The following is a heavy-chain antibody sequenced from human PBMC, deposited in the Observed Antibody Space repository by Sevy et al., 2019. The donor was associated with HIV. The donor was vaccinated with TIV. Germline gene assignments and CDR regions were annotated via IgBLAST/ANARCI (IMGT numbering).Heavy chain of an antibody. J-gene: IGHJ6*02. CDR3: ASSYDYGDYGLLYYYGMDV. D-gene: IGHD4-17*01. CDR1: GFTFRNHE. CDR2: ISSNGGTV. Sequence: GGSLRLSCAASGFTFRNHEMNWVRQAPGKGLEWLSYISSNGGTVYYADSVRGRFTISRDNAKNTLYLQMNSLRAEDTAVYYCASSYDYGDYGLLYYYGMDVWGQGTTVTVSS. V-gene: IGHV3-48*03.